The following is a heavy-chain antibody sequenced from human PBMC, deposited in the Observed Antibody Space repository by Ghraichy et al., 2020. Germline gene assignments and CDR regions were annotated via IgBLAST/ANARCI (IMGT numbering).Heavy chain of an antibody. CDR2: INHSGST. D-gene: IGHD3-16*01. J-gene: IGHJ6*02. CDR3: AREWGSYDYYGMDV. CDR1: GGSFSGYY. Sequence: SETLSLTCAVYGGSFSGYYWSWIRQPPGKGLEWIGEINHSGSTNYNPSLKSRVTISVDTSKNQFSLKLSSVTAADTAVYYCAREWGSYDYYGMDVWGQGTTVTVSS. V-gene: IGHV4-34*01.